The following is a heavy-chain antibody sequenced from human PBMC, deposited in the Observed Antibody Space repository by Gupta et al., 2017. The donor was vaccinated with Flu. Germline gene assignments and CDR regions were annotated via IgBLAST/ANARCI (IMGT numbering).Heavy chain of an antibody. J-gene: IGHJ4*02. CDR1: GFTFSGYA. CDR2: ISDSGGST. CDR3: VKDGGIQLRLLEDY. V-gene: IGHV3-23*01. D-gene: IGHD5-18*01. Sequence: EVQLLESGGGLVQPGGSLRLSCAASGFTFSGYAITWVRQAPGKGLEWVSVISDSGGSTKYADSVKGRFTISRDNSKNTLYLQMNSLRAEDTAVYYCVKDGGIQLRLLEDYWGQGTLLTVSS.